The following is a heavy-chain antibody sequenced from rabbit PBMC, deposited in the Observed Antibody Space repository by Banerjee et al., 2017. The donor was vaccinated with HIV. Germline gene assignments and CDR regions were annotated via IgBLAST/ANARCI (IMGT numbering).Heavy chain of an antibody. CDR2: IYAGGSGNT. J-gene: IGHJ4*01. Sequence: QSLEESGGDLVKPEGSLTLTCTASGFSFSSTYYMCWVRQAPGKGLEWIACIYAGGSGNTYYANWAKGRFTISKTSSTTVTLQMTSLTAADTATYFCARTTYTGYGFDLWGPGTLVTVS. V-gene: IGHV1S40*01. CDR1: GFSFSSTYY. CDR3: ARTTYTGYGFDL. D-gene: IGHD7-1*01.